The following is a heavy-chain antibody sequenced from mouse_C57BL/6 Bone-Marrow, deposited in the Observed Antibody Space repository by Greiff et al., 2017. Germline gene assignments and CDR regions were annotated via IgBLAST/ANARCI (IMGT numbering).Heavy chain of an antibody. Sequence: QVQLQQSGAELVRPGTSVKVSCKASGYAFTNYLIEWVKQRPGQGLEWIGVINPGSGGTNYNEKFKGKATLTADKSSSTAYMQLSSLTSEDSAVYGCARREWDVVDYWGQGTTVTVSS. J-gene: IGHJ2*01. V-gene: IGHV1-54*01. CDR3: ARREWDVVDY. D-gene: IGHD4-1*01. CDR1: GYAFTNYL. CDR2: INPGSGGT.